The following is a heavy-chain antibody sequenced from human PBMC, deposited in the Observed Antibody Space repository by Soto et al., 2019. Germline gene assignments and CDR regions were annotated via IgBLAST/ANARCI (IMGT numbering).Heavy chain of an antibody. J-gene: IGHJ5*02. CDR2: ISGSGGST. CDR3: AKGGWGYDILTGYFPNWFDP. D-gene: IGHD3-9*01. CDR1: GFTFSSYA. Sequence: PGGSLRLSCAASGFTFSSYAMSWVRQAPGKGLEWASAISGSGGSTYYADSVKGRFTISRDNSKNTLYLQMNSLRAEDTAVYYCAKGGWGYDILTGYFPNWFDPWGQGTLVTVSS. V-gene: IGHV3-23*01.